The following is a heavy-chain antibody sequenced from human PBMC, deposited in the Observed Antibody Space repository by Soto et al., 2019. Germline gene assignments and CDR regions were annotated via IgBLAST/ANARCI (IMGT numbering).Heavy chain of an antibody. Sequence: SETLSLTCTVSGGSISSSSYYWGWIRQPPGKGLEWIGSIYYSGSTYYNPSLKSRVTISVDTSKNQFSLKLSSVTAADTAVYYCARHYYGSGSYYNDGAFDIWGQGTMVTVAS. J-gene: IGHJ3*02. CDR1: GGSISSSSYY. CDR3: ARHYYGSGSYYNDGAFDI. D-gene: IGHD3-10*01. V-gene: IGHV4-39*01. CDR2: IYYSGST.